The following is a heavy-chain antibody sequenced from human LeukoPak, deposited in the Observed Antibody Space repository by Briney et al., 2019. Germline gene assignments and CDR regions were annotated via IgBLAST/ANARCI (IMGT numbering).Heavy chain of an antibody. Sequence: PSQTLSLTCTVSGGSISSGDYYWSWIRQPPGKGLEWIGYIYYSGSTYYNPSLKSRVTISVDTSKNQFSLKLSSVTAADTAAYYCATTTLPYYYYGMDVWGQGTTVTVSS. J-gene: IGHJ6*02. V-gene: IGHV4-30-4*01. CDR2: IYYSGST. CDR1: GGSISSGDYY. CDR3: ATTTLPYYYYGMDV. D-gene: IGHD1-26*01.